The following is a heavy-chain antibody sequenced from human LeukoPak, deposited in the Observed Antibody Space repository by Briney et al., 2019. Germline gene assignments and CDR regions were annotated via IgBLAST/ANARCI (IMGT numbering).Heavy chain of an antibody. D-gene: IGHD4-17*01. Sequence: SGGSLRLSCAASGFTFSSYSMSWVRQAPGKGLEWVSYITSSSSTMYYADSVQGRFTISRDNAKNSLYLQMTSLRAEDTAVYYCARRIDDYGVFGAFHIWGQGTLVTVSS. CDR3: ARRIDDYGVFGAFHI. CDR2: ITSSSSTM. V-gene: IGHV3-48*01. CDR1: GFTFSSYS. J-gene: IGHJ3*02.